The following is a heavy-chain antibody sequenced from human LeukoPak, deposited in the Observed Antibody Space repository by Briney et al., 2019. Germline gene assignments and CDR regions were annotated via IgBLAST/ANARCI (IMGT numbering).Heavy chain of an antibody. CDR1: GASLSSGTYY. CDR3: ARSSGGMYNYYYMDV. D-gene: IGHD1-26*01. CDR2: QYYSGSP. J-gene: IGHJ6*03. Sequence: PSETLSLTCSVSGASLSSGTYYWNWIRQPPGKGLEWIAYQYYSGSPICNPSLRSRVTISVDTSRDQFSLKVTSVTAADTAIYYCARSSGGMYNYYYMDVWGKGTTVTVSS. V-gene: IGHV4-61*01.